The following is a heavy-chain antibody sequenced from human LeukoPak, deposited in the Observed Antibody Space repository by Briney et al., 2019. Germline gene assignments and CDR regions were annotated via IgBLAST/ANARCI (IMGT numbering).Heavy chain of an antibody. J-gene: IGHJ6*03. CDR2: INHSGST. CDR1: GGSFSGYY. V-gene: IGHV4-34*01. Sequence: SETLSLTCAVYGGSFSGYYWSWIRQPPGKGLEWIGEINHSGSTNYNPSLKSRVTISVDTSKNQFSLKLSSVTAADTAVYYCARCRDGYNSSGGYYYYMDVWGKGTTVTVSS. D-gene: IGHD5-24*01. CDR3: ARCRDGYNSSGGYYYYMDV.